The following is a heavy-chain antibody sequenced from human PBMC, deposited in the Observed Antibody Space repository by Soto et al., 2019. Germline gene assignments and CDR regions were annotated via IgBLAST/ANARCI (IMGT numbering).Heavy chain of an antibody. CDR3: ARHTVVLQATRGDAFDI. CDR1: GYSFTSYW. CDR2: IYPGDSDT. J-gene: IGHJ3*02. V-gene: IGHV5-51*01. Sequence: PGESLKISCKGSGYSFTSYWIGGVRQMPGKGLEWMGIIYPGDSDTRYSPSFQGQVTISADKSISTAYLQWSSLKASDTAMYYCARHTVVLQATRGDAFDIWGQGTMVTVSS. D-gene: IGHD1-26*01.